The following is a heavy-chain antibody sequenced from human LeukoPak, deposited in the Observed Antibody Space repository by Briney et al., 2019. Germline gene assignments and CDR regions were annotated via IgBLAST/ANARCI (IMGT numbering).Heavy chain of an antibody. D-gene: IGHD1-14*01. CDR1: GFTFSSYA. J-gene: IGHJ4*02. V-gene: IGHV3-30*18. CDR3: AKDGPERIFEY. Sequence: PGGSLRLSCAASGFTFSSYAMSWVRQAPGKGLEWVAVIAYDSSHKYCADSVKGRFTISRENSKNTLYLQMNSLRPEDTAVYYCAKDGPERIFEYWGQGTPVTVSA. CDR2: IAYDSSHK.